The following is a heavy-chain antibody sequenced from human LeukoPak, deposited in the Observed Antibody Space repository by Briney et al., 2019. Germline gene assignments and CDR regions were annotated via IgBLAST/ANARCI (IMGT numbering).Heavy chain of an antibody. J-gene: IGHJ4*02. V-gene: IGHV3-48*03. CDR1: GFTFSSYE. CDR2: INSSGSTI. CDR3: ARGMERIYESSGPTVFDY. Sequence: GGSLRLSCAASGFTFSSYEMNWVRQAPGKGLEWVSYINSSGSTIYYADSVKGRFTISRDNAKNSLYLQMNSLRAEDTAVYYCARGMERIYESSGPTVFDYWGQGTLVTVSS. D-gene: IGHD3-22*01.